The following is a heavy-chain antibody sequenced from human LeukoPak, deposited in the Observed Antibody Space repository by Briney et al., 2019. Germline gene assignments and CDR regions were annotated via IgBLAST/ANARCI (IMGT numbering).Heavy chain of an antibody. Sequence: GGSLRLSCAASGLIFDDYAMHWVRHVPGKGVEWVSGIGWNSVNIGYVDSVKGRFTISRDNAKNSLFLQMDSLRVEDTALYFCAKGLSLEGGSTWKYNWFDAWGQGTVVIVSS. CDR3: AKGLSLEGGSTWKYNWFDA. V-gene: IGHV3-9*01. CDR2: IGWNSVNI. D-gene: IGHD6-13*01. J-gene: IGHJ5*02. CDR1: GLIFDDYA.